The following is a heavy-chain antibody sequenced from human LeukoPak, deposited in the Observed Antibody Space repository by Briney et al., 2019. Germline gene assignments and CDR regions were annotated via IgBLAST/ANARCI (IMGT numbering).Heavy chain of an antibody. CDR1: GFTFSSYW. CDR2: INSDGSST. V-gene: IGHV3-74*01. CDR3: ARDRRVVIAAAGTPALYYYYYYMDV. D-gene: IGHD6-13*01. J-gene: IGHJ6*03. Sequence: GGSLRLSCAASGFTFSSYWMHWVRQAPGKGLVWVSRINSDGSSTSYADSVKGRFTISRDNAKNTLYLQMNSLRAEDTAVYYCARDRRVVIAAAGTPALYYYYYYMDVWGKGTTVTVSS.